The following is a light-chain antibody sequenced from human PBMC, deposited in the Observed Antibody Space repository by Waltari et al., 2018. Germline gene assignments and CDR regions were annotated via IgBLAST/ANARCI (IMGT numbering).Light chain of an antibody. CDR2: GVS. CDR3: CSYAGTSTLI. J-gene: IGLJ2*01. Sequence: QSALTQPASVSGSPGQSITMSCTGTNRDVGNYNYVSWYQHHPGTAPKVIIFGVSKRPSGFSDRFSGSKSGNTASLTISGLQTEDEADYYCCSYAGTSTLIFGGGTKLTVL. CDR1: NRDVGNYNY. V-gene: IGLV2-23*02.